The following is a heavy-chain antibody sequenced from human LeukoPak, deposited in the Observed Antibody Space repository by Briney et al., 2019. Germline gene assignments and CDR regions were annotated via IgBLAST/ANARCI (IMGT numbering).Heavy chain of an antibody. J-gene: IGHJ3*02. CDR1: GFTFSSYW. D-gene: IGHD5-18*01. V-gene: IGHV3-66*01. CDR2: IDSTGST. Sequence: GGSLRLSCAASGFTFSSYWMHWVRQAPGKGLEWVSLIDSTGSTYYADSVKGRFTISRDNSRNTLYLRMNSLRVEDTAVYYCARRERLGYSYGRGTLDIWGQGTMVTVSS. CDR3: ARRERLGYSYGRGTLDI.